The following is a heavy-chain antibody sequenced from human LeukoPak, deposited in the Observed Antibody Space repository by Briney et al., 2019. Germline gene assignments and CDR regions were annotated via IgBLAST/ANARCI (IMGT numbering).Heavy chain of an antibody. J-gene: IGHJ5*02. D-gene: IGHD3-10*01. V-gene: IGHV4-59*01. CDR3: ARAKVVRGVIDWFDP. Sequence: SETLSLTCTVSGGSISSYYWSWIRQPPGKGLEWIGYIYYSGSTNYNPSLKSRVTISVDTSKNQFSLKLSSVTAADTAVYYCARAKVVRGVIDWFDPWGQRTLVTVSS. CDR2: IYYSGST. CDR1: GGSISSYY.